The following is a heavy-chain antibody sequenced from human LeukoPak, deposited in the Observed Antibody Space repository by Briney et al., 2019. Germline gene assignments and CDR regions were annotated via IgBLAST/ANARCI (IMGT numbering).Heavy chain of an antibody. CDR1: GGSISSNNW. D-gene: IGHD2-15*01. Sequence: SETLSLTCAVSGGSISSNNWWSWVRQPPGKGLEWIGEIWHSGSTNYNPSLKSRVTMSVDKSKNQFSLKLSSVTAADTAVYYCASEGGRNYYYYYGMDVWGQGTTVTVSS. V-gene: IGHV4-4*02. CDR2: IWHSGST. J-gene: IGHJ6*02. CDR3: ASEGGRNYYYYYGMDV.